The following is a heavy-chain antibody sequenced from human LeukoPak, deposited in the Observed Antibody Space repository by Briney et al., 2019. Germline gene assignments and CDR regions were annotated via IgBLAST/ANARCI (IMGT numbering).Heavy chain of an antibody. CDR2: IYHSGST. D-gene: IGHD6-19*01. Sequence: PSETLSLTCTVSGGSISSGGYYWSWIRQPPGKGLEWIGYIYHSGSTYYNPSLKSRVTISVDRSKNQFSLKLGSVTAADTAVYYCARAGYSSGSDYWGQGTLVTVSS. CDR3: ARAGYSSGSDY. CDR1: GGSISSGGYY. V-gene: IGHV4-30-2*01. J-gene: IGHJ4*02.